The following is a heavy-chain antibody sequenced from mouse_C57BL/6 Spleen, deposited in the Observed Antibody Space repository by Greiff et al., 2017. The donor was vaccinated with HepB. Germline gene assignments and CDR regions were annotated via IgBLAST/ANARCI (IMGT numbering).Heavy chain of an antibody. V-gene: IGHV1-76*01. CDR3: AREDYGDPYAMDY. Sequence: QVQLQQSGAELVRPGASVKLSCKASGYTFTDYYINWVKQRPGQGLEWIARIYPGSGNTYYNEKFKGKATLTAEKSSSTAYMQLSSLTSEDSAVYFCAREDYGDPYAMDYWGQGTSVTVSS. J-gene: IGHJ4*01. D-gene: IGHD2-13*01. CDR1: GYTFTDYY. CDR2: IYPGSGNT.